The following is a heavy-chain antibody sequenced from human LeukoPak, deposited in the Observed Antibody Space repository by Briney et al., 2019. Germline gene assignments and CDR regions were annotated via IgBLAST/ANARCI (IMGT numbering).Heavy chain of an antibody. CDR2: INPNSGGT. J-gene: IGHJ6*03. CDR3: ARAVADYYYYYMDV. V-gene: IGHV1-2*02. Sequence: ASVKVSCKASGYTFTGYYMHWVRQAPGQGLEWMGWINPNSGGTNYAQRFQGRVTMTRDTSINTAYMELSRLRSDDTAVYYCARAVADYYYYYMDVWAKGTTVTVSS. D-gene: IGHD6-19*01. CDR1: GYTFTGYY.